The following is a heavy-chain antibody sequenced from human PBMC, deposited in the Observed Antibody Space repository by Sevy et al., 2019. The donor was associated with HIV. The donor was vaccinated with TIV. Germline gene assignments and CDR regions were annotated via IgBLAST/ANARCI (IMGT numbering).Heavy chain of an antibody. CDR2: VRTKTYRATT. Sequence: GGSLRLSCTTSGFIFGDYAMSWIRQAPGKGLEWLGFVRTKTYRATTEYAASAKGRFTISRDESKSIAYLQMNSLKTEDTAVYYCTADAELFGSGNFLTHYWGQGTLVTVSS. V-gene: IGHV3-49*03. J-gene: IGHJ4*02. CDR3: TADAELFGSGNFLTHY. D-gene: IGHD3-10*01. CDR1: GFIFGDYA.